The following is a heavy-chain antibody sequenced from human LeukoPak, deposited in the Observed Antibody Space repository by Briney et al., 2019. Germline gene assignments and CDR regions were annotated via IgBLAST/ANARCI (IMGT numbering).Heavy chain of an antibody. CDR1: GYTFTSYY. Sequence: ASVKVSCKASGYTFTSYYMHWVRQAPGQGLEWMGIINPSGGSTSYAQKFQGRVTMTRDMSTSTVYMELSSLRSEDTAVYYCARDPPFSDYDSSGYRRDAFDIWGQGTMVTVSS. D-gene: IGHD3-22*01. CDR3: ARDPPFSDYDSSGYRRDAFDI. CDR2: INPSGGST. J-gene: IGHJ3*02. V-gene: IGHV1-46*01.